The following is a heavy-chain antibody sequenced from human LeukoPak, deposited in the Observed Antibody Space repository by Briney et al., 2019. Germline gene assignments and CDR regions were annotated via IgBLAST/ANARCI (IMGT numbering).Heavy chain of an antibody. Sequence: GESLKISCKGSGYSFTSYWIGWVRRMPGKGLEWMGIIYPGDSDTRYSPSFQGQVTISADKSISTAYLQWSSLKALDTAMYFCARQSFGYYDSSGYIDYWGQGTLVTVSS. V-gene: IGHV5-51*01. D-gene: IGHD3-22*01. CDR3: ARQSFGYYDSSGYIDY. J-gene: IGHJ4*02. CDR1: GYSFTSYW. CDR2: IYPGDSDT.